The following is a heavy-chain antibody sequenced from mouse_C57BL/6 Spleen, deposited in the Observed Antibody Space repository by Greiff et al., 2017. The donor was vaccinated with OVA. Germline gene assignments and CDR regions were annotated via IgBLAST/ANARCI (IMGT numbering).Heavy chain of an antibody. CDR1: GYTFTDYN. Sequence: EVQLQQSGPELVKPGASVKLPCKASGYTFTDYNMDWVKQSHGKSLEWIGDINPNNGGTIYNQKFKGKATLTVDKSSSTAYMEIRILTSEDTAVYYCARNGNYVGYDMDYWGQGTSVTVSS. CDR3: ARNGNYVGYDMDY. D-gene: IGHD2-1*01. CDR2: INPNNGGT. J-gene: IGHJ4*01. V-gene: IGHV1-18*01.